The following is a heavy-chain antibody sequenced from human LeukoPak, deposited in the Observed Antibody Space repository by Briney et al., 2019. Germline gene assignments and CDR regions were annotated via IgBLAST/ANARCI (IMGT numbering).Heavy chain of an antibody. CDR3: ARHLRTFNSGSYYSTFDY. CDR1: GGSISSYY. Sequence: PSETLSLTCTVSGGSISSYYWSWIRQPPGKGLEWIGYIYYSGSTNYNPSLKSRVTISGDTSKNQFSLKLSSVTAADTAVHFCARHLRTFNSGSYYSTFDYWGQGTLVTVSS. J-gene: IGHJ4*02. D-gene: IGHD1-26*01. CDR2: IYYSGST. V-gene: IGHV4-59*08.